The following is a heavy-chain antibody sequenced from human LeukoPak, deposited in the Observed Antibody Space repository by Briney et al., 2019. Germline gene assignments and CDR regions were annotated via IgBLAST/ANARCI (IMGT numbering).Heavy chain of an antibody. Sequence: KPSETLSLTCTVSDGSISTTSYYWGWVRQPPGKGLEWIASIYYSGSTYYNPPLKTRVTISVDTSKNQFSLKLSSVTAADTAVYYCARGRGGYDFWSGQKASFDYWGQGTLVTVSS. V-gene: IGHV4-39*01. CDR2: IYYSGST. CDR3: ARGRGGYDFWSGQKASFDY. D-gene: IGHD3-3*01. CDR1: DGSISTTSYY. J-gene: IGHJ4*02.